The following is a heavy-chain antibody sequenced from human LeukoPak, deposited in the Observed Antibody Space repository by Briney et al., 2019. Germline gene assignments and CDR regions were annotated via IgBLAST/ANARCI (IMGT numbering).Heavy chain of an antibody. J-gene: IGHJ4*02. V-gene: IGHV3-48*03. D-gene: IGHD7-27*01. CDR1: GFTFSSYE. Sequence: KAGGSLRLSCAASGFTFSSYEMIWVRQAPGKGLEWVSYIGTSGSSIYNADSVKGRFTISRDNAKNSLYLQMNSLRDEDTAVYYCARDEKLRTGVWYFDYWGQGTLVTVSS. CDR3: ARDEKLRTGVWYFDY. CDR2: IGTSGSSI.